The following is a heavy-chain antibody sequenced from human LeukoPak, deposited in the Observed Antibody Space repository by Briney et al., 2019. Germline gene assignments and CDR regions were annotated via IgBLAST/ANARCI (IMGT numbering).Heavy chain of an antibody. V-gene: IGHV3-15*01. J-gene: IGHJ4*02. CDR1: GFTFSNTW. Sequence: SGGSLRLSCAASGFTFSNTWMSWVRQGPGKGREWVGRIQRKTDGGTTDYAAPVKGRFTISRDDSENTLYLQMNSLKIEDTAVYYCTTESSGGSDNWGQGTLVTVSS. CDR2: IQRKTDGGTT. CDR3: TTESSGGSDN. D-gene: IGHD1-26*01.